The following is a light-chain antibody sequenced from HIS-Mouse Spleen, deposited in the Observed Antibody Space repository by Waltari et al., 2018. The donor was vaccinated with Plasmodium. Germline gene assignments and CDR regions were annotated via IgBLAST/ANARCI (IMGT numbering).Light chain of an antibody. CDR3: QAWDSSTVV. J-gene: IGLJ2*01. V-gene: IGLV3-1*01. CDR1: KLRDKL. CDR2: QDG. Sequence: SYGLTHPPPVSVSPGKPPTTPSSRVKLRDKLACWYQQKPGQSPVLVIYQDGKLPSGVRERFSGSKCGSTATLAMSGTQAMDEADYYCQAWDSSTVVFGGGTKLTVL.